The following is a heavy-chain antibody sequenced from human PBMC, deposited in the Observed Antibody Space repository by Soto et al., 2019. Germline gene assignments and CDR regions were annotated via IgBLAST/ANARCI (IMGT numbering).Heavy chain of an antibody. CDR3: ARGADIVVVPAAKGGNNHWFDP. Sequence: SETLSLTCAVYGGSFSGYYWSWIRQPPGKGLEWIGEINHSGSTNYNPSLKSRVTISVDMSKNQFTLKLSPVTAADTAVYYGARGADIVVVPAAKGGNNHWFDPWGQGTLVTVSS. CDR2: INHSGST. CDR1: GGSFSGYY. D-gene: IGHD2-2*01. V-gene: IGHV4-34*01. J-gene: IGHJ5*02.